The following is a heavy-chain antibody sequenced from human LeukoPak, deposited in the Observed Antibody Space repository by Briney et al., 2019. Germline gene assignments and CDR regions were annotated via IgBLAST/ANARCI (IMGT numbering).Heavy chain of an antibody. D-gene: IGHD5-18*01. V-gene: IGHV3-23*01. CDR3: ARRYRSGYSYGPYYFDY. CDR2: ISGSGDIT. CDR1: GFTFSSYA. J-gene: IGHJ4*02. Sequence: GGSLRLSCAASGFTFSSYAMSWVRQAPGKGLEWVSAISGSGDITYYADSVKGRFTISRDNAKNSLYLQMNSLRAEDTAVYYCARRYRSGYSYGPYYFDYWGQGTLVTVSS.